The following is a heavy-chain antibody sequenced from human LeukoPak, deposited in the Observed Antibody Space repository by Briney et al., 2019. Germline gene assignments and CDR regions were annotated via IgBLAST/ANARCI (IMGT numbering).Heavy chain of an antibody. D-gene: IGHD3-10*01. CDR3: ARSRGVSPGYYYGMDV. CDR2: INPNSGGT. J-gene: IGHJ6*02. Sequence: GASVKVSCKASGYTFTGYYMHWVRQAPGQGLEWMGWINPNSGGTNYAQKFQGWVTMTRDTSISTAYMELSRLRSDDMAVYYCARSRGVSPGYYYGMDVWGQGTTVTVSS. V-gene: IGHV1-2*04. CDR1: GYTFTGYY.